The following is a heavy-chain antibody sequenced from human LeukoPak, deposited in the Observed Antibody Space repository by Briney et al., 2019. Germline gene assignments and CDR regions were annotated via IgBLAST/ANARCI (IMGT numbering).Heavy chain of an antibody. CDR1: GYTFTSYG. D-gene: IGHD6-13*01. CDR3: ARLSAGYSSSWSYFDY. V-gene: IGHV1-18*04. CDR2: ISAYNGNT. J-gene: IGHJ4*02. Sequence: ASVKVSCKASGYTFTSYGISWVRQAPGQGLEWMGWISAYNGNTNYAQKLQGRVTMTTDTSTSTAYMELRSLRSDDTAVYYCARLSAGYSSSWSYFDYWSQGTLVTVSS.